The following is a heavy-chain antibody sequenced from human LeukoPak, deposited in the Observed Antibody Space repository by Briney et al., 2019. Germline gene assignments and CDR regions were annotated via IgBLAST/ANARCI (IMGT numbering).Heavy chain of an antibody. V-gene: IGHV3-7*01. CDR3: LRSGGY. D-gene: IGHD1-26*01. Sequence: GGSLRLSCAASGFTFGTYWMNWVRQAPGKGLEWVASIKPDGSEKYFVDSVKGRFTISRDNAKNSLYLQMNSLRAEDTAVYYCLRSGGYWGQGTPVTVSS. CDR1: GFTFGTYW. J-gene: IGHJ4*02. CDR2: IKPDGSEK.